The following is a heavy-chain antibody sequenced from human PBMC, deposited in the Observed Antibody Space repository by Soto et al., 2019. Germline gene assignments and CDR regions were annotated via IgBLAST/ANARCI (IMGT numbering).Heavy chain of an antibody. CDR1: RFTFSNAW. CDR2: IKSKTDGGTT. CDR3: TTESTYYYGSGSSMDV. D-gene: IGHD3-10*01. Sequence: EVQLVESGGGLVKPGGSLRLSCAASRFTFSNAWMSWVRQAPGKGLEWVGRIKSKTDGGTTDYAAPVKGRFTITRDDSKNTLYLQMNSLKTEDTAVYYCTTESTYYYGSGSSMDVWGQGTTVTVSS. V-gene: IGHV3-15*01. J-gene: IGHJ6*02.